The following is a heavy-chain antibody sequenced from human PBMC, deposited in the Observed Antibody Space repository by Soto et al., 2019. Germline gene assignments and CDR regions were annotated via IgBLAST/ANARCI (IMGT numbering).Heavy chain of an antibody. D-gene: IGHD3-10*01. Sequence: SETLSLTCTVSGGSISSSSYYWGWIRQPPGKGLEWIGSIYYSGSTYYNPSLKSRVTISVDTSKNQFSLKLSSVTAADTAVYYCARHVLWFGELLPSAYYFDYWGQGTLVTVSS. J-gene: IGHJ4*02. CDR3: ARHVLWFGELLPSAYYFDY. CDR2: IYYSGST. CDR1: GGSISSSSYY. V-gene: IGHV4-39*01.